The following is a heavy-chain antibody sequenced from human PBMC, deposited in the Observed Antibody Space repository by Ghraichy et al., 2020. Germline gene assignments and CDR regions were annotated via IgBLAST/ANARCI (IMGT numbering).Heavy chain of an antibody. Sequence: ESLNISCTVSGGSISSSSYYWGWIRQPPGKGLEWIGSIYYSGSTYYNPSLKSRVTISVDTSKNQFSLKLSSVTAADTAVYYCARHSGGSYFDAFDIWGQGTMVTVSS. D-gene: IGHD1-26*01. V-gene: IGHV4-39*01. J-gene: IGHJ3*02. CDR3: ARHSGGSYFDAFDI. CDR1: GGSISSSSYY. CDR2: IYYSGST.